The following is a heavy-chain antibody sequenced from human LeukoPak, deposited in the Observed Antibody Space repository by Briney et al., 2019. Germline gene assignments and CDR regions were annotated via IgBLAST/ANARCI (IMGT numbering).Heavy chain of an antibody. CDR1: GGSIRRISYY. CDR2: IYYSGST. V-gene: IGHV4-39*01. CDR3: ARQVVAVAGTGYFDY. J-gene: IGHJ4*02. D-gene: IGHD6-19*01. Sequence: ETLSLTCTVSGGSIRRISYYWGWIRQPPGKGLEWIGSIYYSGSTYYNASLKSRGTISVDTSKNQFSLKLNSVTAADTAVYFCARQVVAVAGTGYFDYWGQGTLVTVSS.